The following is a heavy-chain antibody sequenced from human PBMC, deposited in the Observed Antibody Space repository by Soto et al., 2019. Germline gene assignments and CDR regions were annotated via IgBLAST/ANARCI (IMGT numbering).Heavy chain of an antibody. Sequence: QVQLVQSGAEVKKPGSSVKVSCKASGGTFSSYAISWVRQAPGQGLEWMGGIIPIFVTANYAQKFQGRVTITADEATSTAYMELSSVRAEDTAVYCCAREEYYYDSCGYPDAFHSWGQGTMVTVSS. J-gene: IGHJ3*02. D-gene: IGHD3-22*01. V-gene: IGHV1-69*01. CDR1: GGTFSSYA. CDR2: IIPIFVTA. CDR3: AREEYYYDSCGYPDAFHS.